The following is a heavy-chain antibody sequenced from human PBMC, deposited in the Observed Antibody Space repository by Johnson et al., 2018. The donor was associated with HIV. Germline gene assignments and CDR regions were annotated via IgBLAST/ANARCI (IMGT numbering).Heavy chain of an antibody. Sequence: VQLVESGGGLVQPGGSLRLSCAASGFTFSSYWMSWVRQAPGKGLEWVANIKQDGSEKYYVDSVKGRFAISRDNAKNSLYLQMYSLRAEDTAVYYCARNSWGSSSGSRIGGQGTMVTVSS. CDR1: GFTFSSYW. V-gene: IGHV3-7*01. J-gene: IGHJ3*02. CDR3: ARNSWGSSSGSRI. CDR2: IKQDGSEK. D-gene: IGHD6-6*01.